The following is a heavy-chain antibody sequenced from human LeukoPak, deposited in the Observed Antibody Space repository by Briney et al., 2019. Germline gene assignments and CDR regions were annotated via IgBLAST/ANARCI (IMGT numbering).Heavy chain of an antibody. D-gene: IGHD3-3*01. CDR3: ARVGYTSGCDH. Sequence: ASGMVSSKASVYIFTTYGIGWVRQAPGQGLAWMGWISTYNGNTNYVQKLQGRVTMTTDTATNTVHMELRSLRSDDAAVYYCARVGYTSGCDHWGEGTVVTVCS. CDR2: ISTYNGNT. J-gene: IGHJ4*02. CDR1: VYIFTTYG. V-gene: IGHV1-18*01.